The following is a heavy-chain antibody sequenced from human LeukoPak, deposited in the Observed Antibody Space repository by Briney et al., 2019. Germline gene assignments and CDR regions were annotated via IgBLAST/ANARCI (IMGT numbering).Heavy chain of an antibody. J-gene: IGHJ2*01. V-gene: IGHV4-4*07. CDR2: IYTSGST. Sequence: PSETLSLTCTVSGGSISSYYWSWIRQPAGKGLEWIGRIYTSGSTNYNPSLKSRVTMSVDTSKNQFSLKLSSVTAADTAVYYCARTAAISSSTHYWYFDLWGRGTLVTVSS. CDR1: GGSISSYY. CDR3: ARTAAISSSTHYWYFDL. D-gene: IGHD6-6*01.